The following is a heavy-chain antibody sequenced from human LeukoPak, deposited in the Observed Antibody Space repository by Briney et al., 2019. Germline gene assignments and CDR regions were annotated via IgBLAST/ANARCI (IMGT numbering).Heavy chain of an antibody. V-gene: IGHV4-39*01. CDR2: IYYSGST. CDR3: ANAGAYYNFWSGYSGDQFDY. Sequence: PSETLSLTCTVSGGSISSSSYYWGWIRQPPGKGLEWIGNIYYSGSTYYNPSLKSRLTISVDTSKNQFSLRLNSVTAADTAVYYCANAGAYYNFWSGYSGDQFDYWGQGTLVTVSS. CDR1: GGSISSSSYY. D-gene: IGHD3-3*01. J-gene: IGHJ4*02.